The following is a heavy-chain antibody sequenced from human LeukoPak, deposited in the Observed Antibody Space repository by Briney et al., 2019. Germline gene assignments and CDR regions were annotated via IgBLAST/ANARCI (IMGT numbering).Heavy chain of an antibody. CDR2: IYYSGST. Sequence: PSETLSLTCTVSGGSISSYYWSWIRQPPGKGLEWIGYIYYSGSTNYNPSLKSRVTISVDTSKNQFSLKLSSVTAADTAVYYCARQAEDRSYYYYYYGMDVWGQGTTVTVSS. CDR3: ARQAEDRSYYYYYYGMDV. V-gene: IGHV4-59*08. D-gene: IGHD1-14*01. J-gene: IGHJ6*02. CDR1: GGSISSYY.